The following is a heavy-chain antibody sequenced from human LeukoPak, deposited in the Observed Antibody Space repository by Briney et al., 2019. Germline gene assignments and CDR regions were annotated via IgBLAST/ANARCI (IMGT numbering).Heavy chain of an antibody. Sequence: GGSLRLSCAASGFTFNNYIMNWVRQAPGKGLEWVSSISSSSDYIYYADSVKGRFTISRDNAKNSLYLQMNSLRVEDTALYYCARAYGTNGYFQLPIDYWGQGILVSVSS. V-gene: IGHV3-21*04. CDR2: ISSSSDYI. J-gene: IGHJ4*02. D-gene: IGHD2-8*01. CDR3: ARAYGTNGYFQLPIDY. CDR1: GFTFNNYI.